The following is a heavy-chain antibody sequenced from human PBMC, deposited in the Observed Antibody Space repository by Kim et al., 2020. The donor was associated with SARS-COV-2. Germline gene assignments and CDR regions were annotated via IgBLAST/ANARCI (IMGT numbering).Heavy chain of an antibody. J-gene: IGHJ4*02. CDR2: IDCGNGNT. CDR1: GHIFTRDS. D-gene: IGHD3-16*01. V-gene: IGHV1-3*01. Sequence: ASVKVSCKTSGHIFTRDSIHWVRQAPGQGLEWMGGIDCGNGNTIYSQKFQGRVTFTTDTSASTAYMELSFLRSEDSAVYYCLGGVYFDYWGQGTRGTVYS. CDR3: LGGVYFDY.